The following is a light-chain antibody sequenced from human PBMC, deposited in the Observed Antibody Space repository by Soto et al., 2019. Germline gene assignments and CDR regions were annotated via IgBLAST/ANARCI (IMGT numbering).Light chain of an antibody. CDR1: QGIRSW. Sequence: DIQMTQSPSSVSASVGDRDTITCRASQGIRSWLAWYQQKPGKAPKLLIYAASRLQSGVPSRFSGSGYGTDFTLTISSLQAEDFATYYCQQANSFPSSFGGGTKVEIK. CDR2: AAS. J-gene: IGKJ4*01. V-gene: IGKV1-12*02. CDR3: QQANSFPSS.